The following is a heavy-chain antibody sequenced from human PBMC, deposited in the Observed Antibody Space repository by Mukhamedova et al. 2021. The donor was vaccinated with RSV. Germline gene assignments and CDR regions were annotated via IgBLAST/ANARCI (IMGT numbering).Heavy chain of an antibody. Sequence: QSTWGGLEWVSSISASSSYIYYADSVKGRFTISRDNAKNSLYLQMNSLRAEDTAVYYCARDLWIIAVAGMTPPPGFWGQGTLVTVSS. V-gene: IGHV3-21*01. CDR2: ISASSSYI. J-gene: IGHJ4*02. CDR3: ARDLWIIAVAGMTPPPGF. D-gene: IGHD6-19*01.